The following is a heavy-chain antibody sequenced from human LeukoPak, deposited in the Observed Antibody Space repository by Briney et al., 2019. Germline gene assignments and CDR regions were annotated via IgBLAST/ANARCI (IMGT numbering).Heavy chain of an antibody. V-gene: IGHV3-21*04. CDR1: GFTFSSYS. D-gene: IGHD2-21*02. CDR3: AKRLPVVGDRNRAFDY. CDR2: ISSSSSYI. Sequence: GGSLRLSCAASGFTFSSYSMNWVRQAPGKGLEWASSISSSSSYIYYADSVKGRFTISRDNAKNSLYLQMNSLRAEDTAVYYCAKRLPVVGDRNRAFDYWGQGTLVTVSS. J-gene: IGHJ4*02.